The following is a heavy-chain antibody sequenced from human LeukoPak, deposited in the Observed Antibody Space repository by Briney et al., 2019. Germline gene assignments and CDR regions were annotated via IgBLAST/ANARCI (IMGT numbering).Heavy chain of an antibody. D-gene: IGHD2-2*02. V-gene: IGHV3-30*02. CDR1: GFNFNSYA. J-gene: IGHJ4*02. CDR3: ARDVVVVPAAIQDY. Sequence: GGSLRLSCAASGFNFNSYAMHLVRQAPGKGLEWVAFMQFDESDEKYANSVKRRFTISRDNAKNSLYLQMNSLRAEDTAVYYCARDVVVVPAAIQDYWGQGTLVTVSS. CDR2: MQFDESDE.